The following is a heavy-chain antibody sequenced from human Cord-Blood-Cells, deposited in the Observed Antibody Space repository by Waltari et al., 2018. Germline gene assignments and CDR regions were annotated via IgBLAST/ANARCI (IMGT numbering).Heavy chain of an antibody. CDR3: ATDGGSSSSYYYYYGMDV. J-gene: IGHJ6*02. D-gene: IGHD6-6*01. CDR1: GYTLTELS. V-gene: IGHV1-24*01. Sequence: QVQLVQSGAEVKKPGASVKVSCKVSGYTLTELSMHWVRQAPGKGLEWMGGFDPEDGETIYAQKFQGRVTMTEDTSTDTAYMELSSLRSEDTAVYYCATDGGSSSSYYYYYGMDVWGQGTTVTVSS. CDR2: FDPEDGET.